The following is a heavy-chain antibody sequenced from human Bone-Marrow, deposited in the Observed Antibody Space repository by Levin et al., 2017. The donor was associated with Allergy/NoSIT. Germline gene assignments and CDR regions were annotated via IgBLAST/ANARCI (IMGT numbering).Heavy chain of an antibody. CDR1: GFNFNNYW. CDR2: IHSDGSSA. D-gene: IGHD3-3*01. CDR3: ARGPITVFGVVNWFDS. Sequence: GESLKISCAASGFNFNNYWMHWVRQAPGKGLVWVSRIHSDGSSADYVDSVKGRFTISRDNAKNTLFLQMNSLRAEDSAVYYCARGPITVFGVVNWFDSWGQGTLVTVSS. J-gene: IGHJ5*01. V-gene: IGHV3-74*01.